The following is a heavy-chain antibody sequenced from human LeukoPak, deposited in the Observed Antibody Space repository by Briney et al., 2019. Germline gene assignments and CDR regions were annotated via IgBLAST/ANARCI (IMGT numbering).Heavy chain of an antibody. D-gene: IGHD5-24*01. Sequence: GGSLRLSCAASGFTFSSYAMSWVRQAPGKGLEWVSAISGSGGSTYYADSVKGRFTISRDNSQNTLYLQMNSLRAEDTAVYYCAKRQRWLQSPFDYWGQGTLVTVSS. V-gene: IGHV3-23*01. J-gene: IGHJ4*02. CDR2: ISGSGGST. CDR1: GFTFSSYA. CDR3: AKRQRWLQSPFDY.